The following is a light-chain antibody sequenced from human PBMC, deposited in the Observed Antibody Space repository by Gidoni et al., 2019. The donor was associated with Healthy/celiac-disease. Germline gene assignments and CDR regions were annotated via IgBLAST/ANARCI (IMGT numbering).Light chain of an antibody. CDR2: GAS. CDR1: QSVSRH. J-gene: IGKJ2*01. CDR3: QQYNNWPRGYT. V-gene: IGKV3-15*01. Sequence: EIVMTQSPATLSVSPGERATLSCRASQSVSRHLAWYQQKPGQAPRLLIYGASTRATGIPARFSGSGSGTEFTLTISSLQSEDFAVYYCQQYNNWPRGYTFGQGTKLEIK.